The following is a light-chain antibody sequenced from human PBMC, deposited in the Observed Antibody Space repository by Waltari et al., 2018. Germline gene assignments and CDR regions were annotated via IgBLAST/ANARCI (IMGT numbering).Light chain of an antibody. CDR1: QSISNY. J-gene: IGKJ2*03. Sequence: DIQMTQSPSTLSASVGATITITCRASQSISNYLAWYQQNPGKAPKLLIYKASSSGSGVPSRFSGSGSGTEFTLTISSLQPDDFATYYCQQYNTYSSFGQGTKLEIK. CDR3: QQYNTYSS. V-gene: IGKV1-5*03. CDR2: KAS.